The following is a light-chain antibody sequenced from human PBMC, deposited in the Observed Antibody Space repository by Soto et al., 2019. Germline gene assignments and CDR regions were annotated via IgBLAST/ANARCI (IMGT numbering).Light chain of an antibody. J-gene: IGLJ1*01. Sequence: QSLLTHPASLSGSPGQSITISCTGTSSDVGGYNYVSWYQQHPGKAPKVMIYEVSNRPSGVSNRCSGSKSGNTASLTISGLQAEDEADYYCSSDTSSSTYVFGTGTKVTVL. CDR2: EVS. V-gene: IGLV2-14*01. CDR3: SSDTSSSTYV. CDR1: SSDVGGYNY.